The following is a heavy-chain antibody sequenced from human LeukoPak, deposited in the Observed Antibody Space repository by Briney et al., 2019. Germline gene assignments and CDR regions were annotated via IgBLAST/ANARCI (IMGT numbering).Heavy chain of an antibody. CDR1: GGSISSGSYY. V-gene: IGHV4-61*02. D-gene: IGHD6-19*01. J-gene: IGHJ2*01. CDR3: ARDRSKQWLSWYFDL. Sequence: SETLSLTCTVSGGSISSGSYYWSWIRQPAGKGLEWIGRIYTGGSTNYNPSLKSRVTISVDTSKNQFSLKLSSVTAADTAVYYCARDRSKQWLSWYFDLWGRGTLVTVSS. CDR2: IYTGGST.